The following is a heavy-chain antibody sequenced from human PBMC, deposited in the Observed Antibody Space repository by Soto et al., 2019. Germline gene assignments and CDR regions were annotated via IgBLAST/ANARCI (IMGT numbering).Heavy chain of an antibody. D-gene: IGHD3-9*01. V-gene: IGHV3-66*01. CDR3: VGGRLANPVTAIIVAPGIFDM. J-gene: IGHJ3*02. Sequence: VQLVDSGGGLVQPGGSLRLSCAASGVSVSNNYMSWVRQAPGKGLEWISVIYGGGGAYYADSVKGRFTISRDNSKNTLWLQMNSLRAEDTAVYYCVGGRLANPVTAIIVAPGIFDMWGQGTMVTVSS. CDR2: IYGGGGA. CDR1: GVSVSNNY.